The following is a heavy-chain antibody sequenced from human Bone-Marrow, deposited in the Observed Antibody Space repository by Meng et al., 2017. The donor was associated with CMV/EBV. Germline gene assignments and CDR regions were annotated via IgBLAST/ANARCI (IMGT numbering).Heavy chain of an antibody. CDR2: INPNSGGT. V-gene: IGHV1-2*02. CDR1: GYTFTGYY. CDR3: ARGAELAGWVDP. Sequence: ASVKVSCKASGYTFTGYYMHWVRQAPGQGLEWMGWINPNSGGTNYAQKFQSRVTMTRDTSISTAYMELSRLRSDDTAVYYCARGAELAGWVDPWGQGNLVTVSS. J-gene: IGHJ5*02. D-gene: IGHD1-1*01.